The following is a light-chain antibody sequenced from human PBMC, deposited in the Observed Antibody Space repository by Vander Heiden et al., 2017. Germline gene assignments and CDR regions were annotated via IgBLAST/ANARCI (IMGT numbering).Light chain of an antibody. CDR3: MQALQTPLT. J-gene: IGKJ4*01. V-gene: IGKV2-28*01. CDR2: LGS. CDR1: QSLLLSNGNNY. Sequence: DIVMTQSQLSQSVTPGEPASMSCRSSQSLLLSNGNNYLDWYLQKPGQSPQLLIYLGSSRASGVPDRFSGSGSGTDFTLKISRVEAEDVGVYYCMQALQTPLTFGGGTKVEIK.